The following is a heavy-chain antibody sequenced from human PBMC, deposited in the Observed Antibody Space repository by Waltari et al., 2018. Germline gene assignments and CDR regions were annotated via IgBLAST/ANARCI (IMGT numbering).Heavy chain of an antibody. V-gene: IGHV1-8*03. D-gene: IGHD4-17*01. J-gene: IGHJ4*02. CDR3: ARSNGDYVSFDY. Sequence: QVQLVQSGAAVTKPGASVKVSFNSSVYTFTSYDINWVRQATVQGLEWMGWVNPYWGNTVYAQKFQGRVTITRNTAISTAYMELSSLRSEDTAVYYCARSNGDYVSFDYWGQGTLVTVSS. CDR2: VNPYWGNT. CDR1: VYTFTSYD.